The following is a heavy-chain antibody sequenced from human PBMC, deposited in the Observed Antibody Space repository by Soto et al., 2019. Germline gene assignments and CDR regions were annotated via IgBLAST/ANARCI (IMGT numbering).Heavy chain of an antibody. CDR2: INHRGSL. D-gene: IGHD1-1*01. J-gene: IGHJ6*02. CDR1: GGSMTTGDQY. Sequence: LSLTGTVTGGSMTTGDQYWTWIRHHPGEGLEWFGYINHRGSLYYNPSLESRASMSVDTSKNQFSLNLSSVTAADTAVYYCARELPQRQGRNMDVWGQGTTVTVSS. V-gene: IGHV4-31*03. CDR3: ARELPQRQGRNMDV.